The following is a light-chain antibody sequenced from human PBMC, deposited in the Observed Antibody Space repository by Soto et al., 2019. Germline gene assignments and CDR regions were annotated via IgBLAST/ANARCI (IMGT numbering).Light chain of an antibody. CDR1: SSDVGGYNY. V-gene: IGLV2-14*03. CDR2: DVS. Sequence: QSALTQPASVSGSPGQSITISCTGTSSDVGGYNYVSWYQQHPDKAPRLMIYDVSNRPSGVSERFSGSKSGDTASLTISGLQAEDEADYYCTSFTSRHTYVFGTGTKVTVL. J-gene: IGLJ1*01. CDR3: TSFTSRHTYV.